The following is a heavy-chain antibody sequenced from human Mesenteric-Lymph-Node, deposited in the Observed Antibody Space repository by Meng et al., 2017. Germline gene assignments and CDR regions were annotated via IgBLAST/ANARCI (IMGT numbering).Heavy chain of an antibody. D-gene: IGHD5-12*01. Sequence: GESLKISCAASGFTFSSYWMSWVRQAPGKGLEWVANIKQDGSEKYYVDSVKGRFTISRDNAKNSLYLQMNTLTVEDTAVYYCAREVATTVDYWGQGTLVTVSS. CDR2: IKQDGSEK. CDR1: GFTFSSYW. CDR3: AREVATTVDY. J-gene: IGHJ4*02. V-gene: IGHV3-7*01.